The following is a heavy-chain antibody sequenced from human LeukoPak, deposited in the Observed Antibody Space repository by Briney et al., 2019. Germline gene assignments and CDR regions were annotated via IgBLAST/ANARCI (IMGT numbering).Heavy chain of an antibody. CDR1: GFPFSDYS. V-gene: IGHV3-48*04. CDR2: VGISSGNT. D-gene: IGHD1-1*01. CDR3: ARDHNYAFDN. J-gene: IGHJ4*02. Sequence: GGSLRLSCTASGFPFSDYSMNWVRQAPGKGLEWISYVGISSGNTKYADSVKGRFTISADNARNSLYLQMNSLRVEDTAVYYCARDHNYAFDNWGQGTLVSVSS.